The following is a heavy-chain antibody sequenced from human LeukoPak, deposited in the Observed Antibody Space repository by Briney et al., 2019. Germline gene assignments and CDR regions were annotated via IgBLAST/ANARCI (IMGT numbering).Heavy chain of an antibody. CDR1: GFTFSSYP. D-gene: IGHD5-12*01. V-gene: IGHV3-64*04. Sequence: GGSLRLSCSASGFTFSSYPMHWVRQASGKGLEYVSGIRSNGGSTYYADSVKGRFTISRDNSKNTLYLQMNSLRAEDTAVYYCAKRGFSGYDLESWGQGTLVTVSS. J-gene: IGHJ4*02. CDR2: IRSNGGST. CDR3: AKRGFSGYDLES.